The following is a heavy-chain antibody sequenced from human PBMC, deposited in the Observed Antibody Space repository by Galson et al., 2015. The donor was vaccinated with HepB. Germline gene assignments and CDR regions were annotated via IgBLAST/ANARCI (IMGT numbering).Heavy chain of an antibody. V-gene: IGHV3-30*18. J-gene: IGHJ4*02. D-gene: IGHD3-16*01. Sequence: SLRLSCAASGFSFSTYDMNWVRQAPGKGLEWVPMISFDGSNKYYVDSVKGRFTISRDNSKNALYLQMNSLRAEDTAVYFCAKGGSLFDSWGQGTLVTVSS. CDR3: AKGGSLFDS. CDR2: ISFDGSNK. CDR1: GFSFSTYD.